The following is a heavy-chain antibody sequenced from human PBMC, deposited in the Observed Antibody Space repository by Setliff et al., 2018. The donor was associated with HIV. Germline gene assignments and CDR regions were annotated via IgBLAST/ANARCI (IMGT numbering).Heavy chain of an antibody. Sequence: ASVKVSCKASGYVFTDYYMHWVRQAPGQELGWMGRINPNSGGTNYAQKFQGRVTMTRDTSISTAYTELSSLRSEDTAVYYCARGWGAERWLQLDPRYFDLWGRGTLVTVSS. J-gene: IGHJ2*01. CDR2: INPNSGGT. V-gene: IGHV1-2*06. D-gene: IGHD5-12*01. CDR1: GYVFTDYY. CDR3: ARGWGAERWLQLDPRYFDL.